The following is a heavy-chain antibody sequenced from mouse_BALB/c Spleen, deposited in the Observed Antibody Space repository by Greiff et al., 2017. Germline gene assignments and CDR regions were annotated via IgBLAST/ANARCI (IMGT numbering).Heavy chain of an antibody. CDR2: ISSGSSTI. D-gene: IGHD2-4*01. CDR3: ARWGLHYYAMDY. J-gene: IGHJ4*01. V-gene: IGHV5-17*02. Sequence: DVMLVESGGGLVQPGGSRKLSCAASGFTFSSFGMHWVRQAPEKGLEWVAYISSGSSTIYYADTVKGRFTISRDNPKNTLFLQMTSLRSEDTAMYYCARWGLHYYAMDYWGQGTSDTVSS. CDR1: GFTFSSFG.